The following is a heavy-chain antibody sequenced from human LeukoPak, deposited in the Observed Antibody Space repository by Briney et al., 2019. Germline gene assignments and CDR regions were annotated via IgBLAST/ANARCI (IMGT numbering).Heavy chain of an antibody. CDR3: ARVYCSGGSCYLAYFDY. D-gene: IGHD2-15*01. J-gene: IGHJ4*02. CDR2: INHSGST. Sequence: PSETLSLTCAVYGGSFSGYYWSWIRQPPGKGLEWIGEINHSGSTNYNPSLKSRVTISVDTSKNQFSLKLSSVTAADTAVYYCARVYCSGGSCYLAYFDYWGQGTLVTVSS. V-gene: IGHV4-34*01. CDR1: GGSFSGYY.